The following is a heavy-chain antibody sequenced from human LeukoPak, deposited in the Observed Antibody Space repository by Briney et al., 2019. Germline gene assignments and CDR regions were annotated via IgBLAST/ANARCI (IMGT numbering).Heavy chain of an antibody. V-gene: IGHV3-30-3*02. CDR1: GFAFSSYA. CDR3: AKLAGLGIRGDVDY. CDR2: ISYDGSSE. J-gene: IGHJ4*02. D-gene: IGHD3/OR15-3a*01. Sequence: GGSLRLSCAASGFAFSSYAMHWVRQAPGKGLEWVAAISYDGSSEYYADSVKGRFTISRDNSKNTLYLQMNTLRAEDTAVYYCAKLAGLGIRGDVDYWGQGTLVTVSS.